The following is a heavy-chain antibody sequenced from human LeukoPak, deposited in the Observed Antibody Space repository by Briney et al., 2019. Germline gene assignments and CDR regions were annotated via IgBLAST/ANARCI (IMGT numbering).Heavy chain of an antibody. V-gene: IGHV3-33*08. CDR1: GFTFSSYE. D-gene: IGHD4-17*01. CDR2: IWYDGSNK. Sequence: GGSLRLSCAASGFTFSSYEMNWVRQAPGKGLEWVAVIWYDGSNKYYADSVKGRFTISRDNSKNTLYLQMNSLRAEDTAVYYCARDGGEMTTVTTGTFDYWGQGTLVTVSS. J-gene: IGHJ4*02. CDR3: ARDGGEMTTVTTGTFDY.